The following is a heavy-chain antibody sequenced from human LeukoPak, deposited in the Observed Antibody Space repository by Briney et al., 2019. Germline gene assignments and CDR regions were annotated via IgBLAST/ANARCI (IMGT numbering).Heavy chain of an antibody. V-gene: IGHV3-30*18. CDR2: ISYDGSNK. D-gene: IGHD3-16*01. CDR3: AKSALGEIDYYGMDV. J-gene: IGHJ6*02. CDR1: GFTFSSYG. Sequence: PGGSLRLSCAASGFTFSSYGMHWVRQAPGKGLEWMAVISYDGSNKFYADYVKGRFTISRDNSKNTLFLQMNSLRAEDTAVYYCAKSALGEIDYYGMDVWGQRTTVSVSS.